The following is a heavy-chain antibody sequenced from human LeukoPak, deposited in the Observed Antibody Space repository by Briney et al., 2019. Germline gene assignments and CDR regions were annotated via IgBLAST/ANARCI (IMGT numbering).Heavy chain of an antibody. CDR2: ISSSSSYI. D-gene: IGHD1-20*01. V-gene: IGHV3-21*01. CDR1: GFPFSSYS. CDR3: ARSEYNWNYFDY. Sequence: PGGSLRLSCAASGFPFSSYSMNWVRQAPGKGLEWVSSISSSSSYIYYADSVKGRFTISRDNAKDSLYLQMNSLRAEDTAVYYCARSEYNWNYFDYWGQGTLVTVSS. J-gene: IGHJ4*02.